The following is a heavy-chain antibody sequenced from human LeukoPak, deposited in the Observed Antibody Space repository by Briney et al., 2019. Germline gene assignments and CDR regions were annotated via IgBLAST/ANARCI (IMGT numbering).Heavy chain of an antibody. V-gene: IGHV1-24*01. Sequence: ASVKVSCKVSGYTLTELSMHWVRQAPGKGLEWMGGFDPEDGETIYAQKFQGRVTMTEGTSTDTAYMELSSLRSEDTAVYYCATGPIPKDIVVVPAATSLDYWGQGTLVTVSS. J-gene: IGHJ4*02. CDR2: FDPEDGET. D-gene: IGHD2-2*01. CDR3: ATGPIPKDIVVVPAATSLDY. CDR1: GYTLTELS.